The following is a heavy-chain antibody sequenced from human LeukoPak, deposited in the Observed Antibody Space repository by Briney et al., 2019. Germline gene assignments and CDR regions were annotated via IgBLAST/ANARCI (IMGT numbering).Heavy chain of an antibody. Sequence: GGSLRLSCTASGFIFGDYAMTWVRQAPGKGLEWVGFIRSKAYGGTIEYAASVKGRFIISRDDSKSSAYLQMNSLKTEDTAVYYCIRGRVQLDYWGQGTLVTVSS. CDR1: GFIFGDYA. V-gene: IGHV3-49*04. CDR2: IRSKAYGGTI. D-gene: IGHD1-1*01. J-gene: IGHJ4*02. CDR3: IRGRVQLDY.